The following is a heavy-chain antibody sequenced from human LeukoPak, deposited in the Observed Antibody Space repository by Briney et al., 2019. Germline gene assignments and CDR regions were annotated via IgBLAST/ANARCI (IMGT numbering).Heavy chain of an antibody. CDR3: ARVGTYCGGDCYFDY. Sequence: SVKVSCKASGYTFTSYYMHWVRQAPGQGLEWMGGIIPIFGTANYAQKFQGRVTITADESTSTAYMELSSLRSEDTAVYYCARVGTYCGGDCYFDYWGQGTLVTVSS. CDR1: GYTFTSYY. D-gene: IGHD2-21*01. V-gene: IGHV1-69*13. CDR2: IIPIFGTA. J-gene: IGHJ4*02.